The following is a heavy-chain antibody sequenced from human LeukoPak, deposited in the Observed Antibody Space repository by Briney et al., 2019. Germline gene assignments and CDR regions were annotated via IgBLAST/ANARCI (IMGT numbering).Heavy chain of an antibody. CDR1: GGSISTYY. CDR3: ARDRLGFRVDV. V-gene: IGHV4-4*07. J-gene: IGHJ6*04. D-gene: IGHD3-10*01. Sequence: SETLSLICTVSGGSISTYYWSWIRQPAGKGPEWIGRINSNGNTNYNPSLKSRVSMSVDTSKSHFSLNVSSVTAADTAVYYCARDRLGFRVDVWGEGTTVTVSS. CDR2: INSNGNT.